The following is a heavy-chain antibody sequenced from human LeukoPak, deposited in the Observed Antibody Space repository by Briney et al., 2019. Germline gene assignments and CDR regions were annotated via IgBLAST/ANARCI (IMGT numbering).Heavy chain of an antibody. D-gene: IGHD3-10*01. CDR3: ANRSPGVRGFGELYWFDP. CDR2: IIPIFGTA. V-gene: IGHV1-69*13. CDR1: GGTFSSYA. Sequence: SVKVSCKASGGTFSSYAISWVRQAPGQGLEWMGGIIPIFGTASYAQKFQGRVTITADESTSTAYMELSSLRSEDTAVYYCANRSPGVRGFGELYWFDPWGQGTLVTVSS. J-gene: IGHJ5*02.